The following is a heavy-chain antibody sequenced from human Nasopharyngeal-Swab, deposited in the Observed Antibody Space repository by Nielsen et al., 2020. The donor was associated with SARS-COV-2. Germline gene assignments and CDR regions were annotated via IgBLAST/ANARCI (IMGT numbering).Heavy chain of an antibody. CDR2: IYYSGST. CDR1: GGSISSYY. D-gene: IGHD3-3*01. Sequence: SETLSLTCTVSGGSISSYYWSWIRQPPGKGLEWIGYIYYSGSTNYNPSLKSRVTISVDTSKNQFSLKLSSVTAADTAVYYCARGPRLRVLRFLEWPNYFDYWGQGTLVTVSS. V-gene: IGHV4-59*01. CDR3: ARGPRLRVLRFLEWPNYFDY. J-gene: IGHJ4*02.